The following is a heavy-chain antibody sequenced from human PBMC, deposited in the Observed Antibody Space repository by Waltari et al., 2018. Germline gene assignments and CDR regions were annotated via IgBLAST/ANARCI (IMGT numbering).Heavy chain of an antibody. J-gene: IGHJ5*02. CDR3: TRGASRSFDA. V-gene: IGHV3-7*01. CDR1: GFTFSDSW. Sequence: EVQLVESGGGLVQPRGSLRLSCAASGFTFSDSWMNWVRQAPGEGREWVAGIKADGTGTYYVDSMKGRFTISRDNAKNSLYLQMNSLGAEDTAEYYCTRGASRSFDAWGQGTLVTVSS. CDR2: IKADGTGT.